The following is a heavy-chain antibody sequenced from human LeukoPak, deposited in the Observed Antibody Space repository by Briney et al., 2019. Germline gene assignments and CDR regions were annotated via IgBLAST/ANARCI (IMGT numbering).Heavy chain of an antibody. J-gene: IGHJ4*02. CDR1: GLTFSSYA. CDR2: ISGSGGST. Sequence: PGGSLRLSCAASGLTFSSYAMSWVRQAPGKGLEWVSAISGSGGSTYYADSVKGRFTISRDNSKNTLYLQMNSLRAEDTAVYYCAKDHLFTGYSYGYSDYWGQGTLVTVSS. D-gene: IGHD5-18*01. CDR3: AKDHLFTGYSYGYSDY. V-gene: IGHV3-23*01.